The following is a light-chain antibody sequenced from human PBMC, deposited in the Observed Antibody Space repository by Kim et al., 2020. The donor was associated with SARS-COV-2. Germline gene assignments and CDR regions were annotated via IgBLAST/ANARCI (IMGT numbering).Light chain of an antibody. CDR2: ESS. J-gene: IGKJ4*01. CDR3: QQYNSYPLT. CDR1: QGIASW. V-gene: IGKV1-5*03. Sequence: DVQMTQSPSYVSASVGDMITITCRASQGIASWLAWYQQKPGKAPNLLIYESSSLESGVPSRFSGSGSGTEFTLTISSLQPDDFATYYCQQYNSYPLTFGGGTKVDIK.